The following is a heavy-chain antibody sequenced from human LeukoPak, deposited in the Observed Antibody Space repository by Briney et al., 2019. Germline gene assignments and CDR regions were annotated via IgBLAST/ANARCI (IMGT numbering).Heavy chain of an antibody. CDR1: GFTFSSYG. CDR3: AKDEYYGSGSYDTPFDY. J-gene: IGHJ4*02. CDR2: ISYDGSNK. Sequence: GGSLRLSCAASGFTFSSYGMHWVRQAPGKGLEWVAVISYDGSNKYYADSVKGRFTISRDNSKNTPYLQMNSLRAEDTAVYYCAKDEYYGSGSYDTPFDYWGQGTLVTVSS. D-gene: IGHD3-10*01. V-gene: IGHV3-30*18.